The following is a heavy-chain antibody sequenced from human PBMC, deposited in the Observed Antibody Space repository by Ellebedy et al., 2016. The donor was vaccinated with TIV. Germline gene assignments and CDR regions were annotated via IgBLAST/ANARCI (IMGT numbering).Heavy chain of an antibody. J-gene: IGHJ3*02. Sequence: SETLSLXXTVSGGSVSSRSYYWSWIRQPPGKGLEWIGYIYYSGSTNYNPSLKSRITISEDTYKKHFSLKLTSVTAAATAVYYCTYGVNSYAFDIWGHGTMVTVSS. CDR2: IYYSGST. V-gene: IGHV4-61*03. CDR3: TYGVNSYAFDI. D-gene: IGHD4-23*01. CDR1: GGSVSSRSYY.